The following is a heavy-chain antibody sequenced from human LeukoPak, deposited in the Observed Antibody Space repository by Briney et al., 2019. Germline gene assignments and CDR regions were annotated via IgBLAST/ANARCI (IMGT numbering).Heavy chain of an antibody. D-gene: IGHD3-9*01. Sequence: PGGSLRLSCAASGFTVSSNYMSWVRQAPGKGLEWVSVIYSGGSTYYADSVKGRFTISRHNSKNTLYLQMNSPRAEDTAVYYCARGNFDWLQYGDAFDIWGQGTMVTVSS. J-gene: IGHJ3*02. CDR1: GFTVSSNY. V-gene: IGHV3-53*01. CDR3: ARGNFDWLQYGDAFDI. CDR2: IYSGGST.